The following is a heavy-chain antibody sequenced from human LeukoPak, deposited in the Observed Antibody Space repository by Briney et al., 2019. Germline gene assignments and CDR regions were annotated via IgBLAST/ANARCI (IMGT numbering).Heavy chain of an antibody. CDR1: GFTFSSYA. CDR3: ARGGALYAVASWFDP. J-gene: IGHJ5*02. CDR2: INSNGGST. Sequence: GGSLRLSCVASGFTFSSYAMHWVRQTPGKGLEYVSGINSNGGSTHYANSVKGRFTISRDNSKHTLYLQMGSLRAEDTAVYYCARGGALYAVASWFDPWGQGTLVTVSS. D-gene: IGHD6-19*01. V-gene: IGHV3-64*01.